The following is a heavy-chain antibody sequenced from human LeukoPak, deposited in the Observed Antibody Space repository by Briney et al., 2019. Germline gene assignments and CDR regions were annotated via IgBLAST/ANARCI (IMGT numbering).Heavy chain of an antibody. J-gene: IGHJ4*02. CDR3: ARDRVGYSYGFVDY. CDR2: IRYDGSNK. D-gene: IGHD5-18*01. V-gene: IGHV3-30*02. Sequence: GGSLRLSCAASGFTFSSYGMHWVRQAPGKGLEWVAFIRYDGSNKYYADSVKGRFTISRDNSKNSLYLQMNSLRAEDTAVYYCARDRVGYSYGFVDYWGQGTLVTVSS. CDR1: GFTFSSYG.